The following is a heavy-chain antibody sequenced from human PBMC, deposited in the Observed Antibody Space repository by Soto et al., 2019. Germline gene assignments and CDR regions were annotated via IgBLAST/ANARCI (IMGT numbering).Heavy chain of an antibody. CDR1: GGSISSGGYY. CDR2: TYYSGNT. J-gene: IGHJ4*02. Sequence: SETLSLTCTVSGGSISSGGYYWNWIRQHPGKGLEWIGYTYYSGNTYYNPSLNSRVTISADTSKSQFSLKLSSVTAADTAVYYCARLSSSGWPIEYCGQGPLVTVSS. D-gene: IGHD6-19*01. V-gene: IGHV4-31*03. CDR3: ARLSSSGWPIEY.